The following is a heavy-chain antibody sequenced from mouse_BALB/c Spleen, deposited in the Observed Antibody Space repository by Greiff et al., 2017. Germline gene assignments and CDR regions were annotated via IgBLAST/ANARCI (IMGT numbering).Heavy chain of an antibody. V-gene: IGHV1-54*01. D-gene: IGHD1-3*01. Sequence: VQLQQSGAELVRPGTSVKVSCKASGYAFTNYLIEWVKQRPGQGLEWIGVINPGSGGTNYNEKFKGKATLTADKSSSTAYMQLSSLTSEDSAVYYCTMKVRYAMDYWGQGTSVTVSS. J-gene: IGHJ4*01. CDR3: TMKVRYAMDY. CDR1: GYAFTNYL. CDR2: INPGSGGT.